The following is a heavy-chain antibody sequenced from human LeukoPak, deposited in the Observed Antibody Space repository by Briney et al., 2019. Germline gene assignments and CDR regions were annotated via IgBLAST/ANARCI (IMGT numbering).Heavy chain of an antibody. CDR2: ISSSSSYI. D-gene: IGHD3-22*01. CDR1: GFSISGYW. J-gene: IGHJ3*02. V-gene: IGHV3-21*01. CDR3: AREPEITMIVVAPEDAFDI. Sequence: PGGSLRLSCAASGFSISGYWMHWVRQAPGKGLEWVSSISSSSSYIYYADSVKGRFTISRDNAKNSLYLQMNSLRAEDTAVYYCAREPEITMIVVAPEDAFDIWGQGTMVTVSS.